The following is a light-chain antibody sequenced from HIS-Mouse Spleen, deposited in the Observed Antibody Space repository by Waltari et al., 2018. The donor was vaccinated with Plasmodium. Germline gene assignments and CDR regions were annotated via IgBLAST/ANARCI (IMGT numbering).Light chain of an antibody. CDR1: SLRSYY. Sequence: SSELTQDPAVSVALGQTVRITCQGDSLRSYYASCYQQKPGQAPVLVIYGKNNRPSGIHDRFSGSSSGNTASLTITGAQAEDEAYYYCNSRDSSGNHQVFGGGTKLTVL. J-gene: IGLJ3*02. V-gene: IGLV3-19*01. CDR2: GKN. CDR3: NSRDSSGNHQV.